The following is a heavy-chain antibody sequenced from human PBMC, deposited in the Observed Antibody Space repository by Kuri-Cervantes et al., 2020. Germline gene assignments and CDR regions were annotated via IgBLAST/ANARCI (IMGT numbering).Heavy chain of an antibody. J-gene: IGHJ6*02. CDR2: ISTSSRTI. CDR3: AREKRITMVRGVTIYYYYGMDV. D-gene: IGHD3-10*01. Sequence: GGSLRLSCAASGFTFSSYSMNWVRQAPGKGLEWVSYISTSSRTIYYADSVKGRFTISRDNAKNSLYLQMNSLRDEDTAVYYCAREKRITMVRGVTIYYYYGMDVWGQGTTVTVSS. V-gene: IGHV3-48*02. CDR1: GFTFSSYS.